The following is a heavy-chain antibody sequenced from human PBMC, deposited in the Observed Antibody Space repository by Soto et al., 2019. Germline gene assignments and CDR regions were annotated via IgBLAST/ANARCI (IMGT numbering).Heavy chain of an antibody. Sequence: PGGSLRLSCAAAGFTFSDYYMSWIRQAPGKGLEWVSYISSSSSYTNYADSVKGRFTISRDNAKNSLYLQMNSLRAEDTAVYYCARSVYGSGRGYYYGMDVWGQGATVTVSS. D-gene: IGHD3-10*01. V-gene: IGHV3-11*06. CDR2: ISSSSSYT. CDR1: GFTFSDYY. J-gene: IGHJ6*02. CDR3: ARSVYGSGRGYYYGMDV.